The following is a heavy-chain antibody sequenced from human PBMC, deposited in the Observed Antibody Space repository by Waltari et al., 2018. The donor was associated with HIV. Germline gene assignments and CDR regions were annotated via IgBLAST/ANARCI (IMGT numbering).Heavy chain of an antibody. J-gene: IGHJ3*02. CDR2: TYYRYKWYN. V-gene: IGHV6-1*01. CDR1: GDSVSSNSAA. Sequence: QVQLQQSGPGLVKPSQTLSLTCAISGDSVSSNSAAWNWIRQSPSRGREWVGRTYYRYKWYNDYAVSVKSRITINPDTSKNQFALQLNSVTPEDTAVYYCARVKSPSYDGTPRGAFDIWGQGTMVTVSS. CDR3: ARVKSPSYDGTPRGAFDI. D-gene: IGHD5-18*01.